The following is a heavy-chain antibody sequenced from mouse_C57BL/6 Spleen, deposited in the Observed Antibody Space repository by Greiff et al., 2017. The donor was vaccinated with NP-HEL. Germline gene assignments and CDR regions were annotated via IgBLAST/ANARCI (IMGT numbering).Heavy chain of an antibody. D-gene: IGHD2-3*01. CDR1: GYSITSGYY. CDR2: ISYDGSN. CDR3: ARDDGYLRAMDY. Sequence: EVQLQESGPGLVKPSQSLSLTCSVTGYSITSGYYWNWIRQFPGNKLEWMGYISYDGSNNYNPSLKNRIPITRDTSKNQFFLKLNSVTTEDTATYYCARDDGYLRAMDYWGQGTSVTVSS. J-gene: IGHJ4*01. V-gene: IGHV3-6*01.